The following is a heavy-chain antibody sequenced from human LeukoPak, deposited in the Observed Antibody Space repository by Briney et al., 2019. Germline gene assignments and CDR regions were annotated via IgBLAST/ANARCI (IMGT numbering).Heavy chain of an antibody. CDR3: ARDYYMHV. J-gene: IGHJ6*03. V-gene: IGHV1-8*01. CDR2: GNPNSGST. Sequence: SSVKLSCKSSGYTFTSYGINWGRQATGQGLGWMGWGNPNSGSTGYAQKFQGRGTMTRNTSISTAYMELSSLRSEDTAVYYCARDYYMHVWGKGTTVPISS. CDR1: GYTFTSYG.